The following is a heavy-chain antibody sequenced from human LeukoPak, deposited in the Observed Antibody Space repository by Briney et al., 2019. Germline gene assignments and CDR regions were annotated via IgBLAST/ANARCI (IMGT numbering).Heavy chain of an antibody. CDR2: INHSGST. D-gene: IGHD2-21*02. Sequence: SETLSLTCAVYGGSFSGYYWSWIRQPPGKGLEWIGEINHSGSTNYDPSLKSRVTISVDTSKNQFSLKLSSVTAADTAVYYCARPGYCGGDCYGGDAFDIWGQGTMVTVSS. J-gene: IGHJ3*02. CDR3: ARPGYCGGDCYGGDAFDI. V-gene: IGHV4-34*01. CDR1: GGSFSGYY.